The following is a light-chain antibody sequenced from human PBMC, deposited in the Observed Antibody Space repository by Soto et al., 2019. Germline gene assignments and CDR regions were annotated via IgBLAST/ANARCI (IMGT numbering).Light chain of an antibody. CDR3: QQFSSYSWT. CDR2: KAS. J-gene: IGKJ1*01. Sequence: DIQMTQSPSSLSASVGDRVTITCRASQTISTWLAWYQQKPGKAPKLLIYKASSVESGVPSRFSGSGSGTEFTLTISSLQPDDFATYYCQQFSSYSWTFGQGTKVEIK. V-gene: IGKV1-5*03. CDR1: QTISTW.